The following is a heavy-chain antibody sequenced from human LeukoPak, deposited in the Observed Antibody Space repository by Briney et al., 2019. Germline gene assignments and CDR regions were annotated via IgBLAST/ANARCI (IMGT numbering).Heavy chain of an antibody. D-gene: IGHD1-26*01. CDR3: ARFSVGGTYYPNY. CDR2: IYPGDSDT. CDR1: GYTFTTYW. V-gene: IGHV5-51*01. Sequence: GESLKISCKGSGYTFTTYWIAWVRQMPGKGLEWMGVIYPGDSDTRYSPSFQGQVTISADKSISTAYLQWSSLKASDTAMYYCARFSVGGTYYPNYWGQGTLVSVSS. J-gene: IGHJ4*02.